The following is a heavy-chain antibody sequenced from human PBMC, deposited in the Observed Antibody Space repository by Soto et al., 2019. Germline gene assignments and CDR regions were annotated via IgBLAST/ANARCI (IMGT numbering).Heavy chain of an antibody. Sequence: GASVKVSCKASGYTFSDYYIHWVRQAPGQGLEWMGWTNRNSGGTKDAPKFQGGVTMTRHTSITTAYVELSRLRSGDTAVYYCAREPATAKPEGVDFWGQGTLVAVSS. CDR2: TNRNSGGT. CDR3: AREPATAKPEGVDF. J-gene: IGHJ4*02. CDR1: GYTFSDYY. V-gene: IGHV1-2*02. D-gene: IGHD1-1*01.